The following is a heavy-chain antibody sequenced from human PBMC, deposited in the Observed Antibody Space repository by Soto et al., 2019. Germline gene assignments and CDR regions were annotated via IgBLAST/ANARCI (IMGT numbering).Heavy chain of an antibody. CDR3: ARDLAVGLVDY. Sequence: QVQLVQSGAEVKKPGASVKVSCKASGYTFTSYGISWVRQAPGQGLEWMGWISAYNGNTKYAQKLQGRGTMTTDTSPSTAYMEVRSLRSDDTAVYYCARDLAVGLVDYWGQGTLVTVSS. CDR1: GYTFTSYG. D-gene: IGHD6-19*01. V-gene: IGHV1-18*01. J-gene: IGHJ4*02. CDR2: ISAYNGNT.